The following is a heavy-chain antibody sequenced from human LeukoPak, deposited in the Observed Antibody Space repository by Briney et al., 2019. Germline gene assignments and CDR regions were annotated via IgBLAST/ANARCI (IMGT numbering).Heavy chain of an antibody. CDR1: GGSINIYY. J-gene: IGHJ4*02. Sequence: SETLSLTCTVSGGSINIYYWSWIRQPAGKGLEWIGRIYTSGSTNYNPSLKTRVTMSVDTSKNQFSLKLSSVTAADTAVYYCARGAAAEADYYFDYWGQGTLVTVSS. CDR2: IYTSGST. V-gene: IGHV4-4*07. CDR3: ARGAAAEADYYFDY. D-gene: IGHD6-13*01.